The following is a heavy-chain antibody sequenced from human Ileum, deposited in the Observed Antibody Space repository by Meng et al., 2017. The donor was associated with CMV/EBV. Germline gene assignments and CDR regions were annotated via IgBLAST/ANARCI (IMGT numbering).Heavy chain of an antibody. CDR1: GFTVSDNY. J-gene: IGHJ4*02. Sequence: GESLKISCAASGFTVSDNYMSWASQAPGKGLEWVSLISGGATTYYADSVKGRFSISRDNSKNTVSLQMNSLRAEDTAVYYCARGFYDSRGYTIYWGQGTLVTVSS. CDR3: ARGFYDSRGYTIY. D-gene: IGHD3-22*01. V-gene: IGHV3-53*01. CDR2: ISGGATT.